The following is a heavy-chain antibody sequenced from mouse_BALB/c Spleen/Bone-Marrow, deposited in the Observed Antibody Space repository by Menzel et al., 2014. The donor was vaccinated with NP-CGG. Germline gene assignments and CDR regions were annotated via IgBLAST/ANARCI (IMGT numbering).Heavy chain of an antibody. V-gene: IGHV1-85*01. D-gene: IGHD2-3*01. CDR2: IFPGDGST. CDR3: ASYYDGVMDY. CDR1: GYTFTSYD. Sequence: QVQLKQSGAELVKPGASVKLSCKASGYTFTSYDINWVRQRPEQGLAWIGWIFPGDGSTRYNEKFKGKATLTTDKSSSTAYXQLSRLTSEDSAVYFCASYYDGVMDYWGQGTSVTVSS. J-gene: IGHJ4*01.